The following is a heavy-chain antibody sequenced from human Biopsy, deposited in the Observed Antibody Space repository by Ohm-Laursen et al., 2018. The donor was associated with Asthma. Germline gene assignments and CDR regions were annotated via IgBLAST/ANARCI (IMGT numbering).Heavy chain of an antibody. CDR1: GGTFNTYV. J-gene: IGHJ4*02. CDR2: INPVFGTT. CDR3: ARKAGSCISRTCYSLDF. D-gene: IGHD2-2*01. V-gene: IGHV1-69*13. Sequence: EASVKVSCKSLGGTFNTYVIGWVRQAPGQGLERMGGINPVFGTTTYPQKFQDRVTITADDSTSTVYMELSSLRSEDTAVYYCARKAGSCISRTCYSLDFWGQGTLVTVSS.